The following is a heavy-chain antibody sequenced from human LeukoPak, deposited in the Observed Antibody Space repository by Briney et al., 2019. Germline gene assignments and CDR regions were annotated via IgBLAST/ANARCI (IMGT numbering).Heavy chain of an antibody. CDR2: IYYSGGT. D-gene: IGHD3-22*01. CDR3: ARSPYYDSSGHFDY. V-gene: IGHV4-59*08. J-gene: IGHJ4*02. Sequence: SETLSLTCTVSGGSISSYYWSWIRQPPGKGLEWIGYIYYSGGTNYNPSLKSRVTISVDTSKNQFSLKLSSVTAADTAVYYCARSPYYDSSGHFDYWGQGTLVTVSS. CDR1: GGSISSYY.